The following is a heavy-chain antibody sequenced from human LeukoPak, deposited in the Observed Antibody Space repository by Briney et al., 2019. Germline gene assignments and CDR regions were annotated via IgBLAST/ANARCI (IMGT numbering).Heavy chain of an antibody. CDR2: IYYSGST. J-gene: IGHJ4*02. CDR3: ARTIRAPAHFDY. CDR1: GGSISRGGYH. V-gene: IGHV4-31*03. Sequence: SETLSLTCTVSGGSISRGGYHWSWIRQQPGKGLEWIGYIYYSGSTYYNPSLKSRVTISVDTSKNQFSLKPSSVTAADTAVYYCARTIRAPAHFDYWGQGTLVTVSS. D-gene: IGHD5-24*01.